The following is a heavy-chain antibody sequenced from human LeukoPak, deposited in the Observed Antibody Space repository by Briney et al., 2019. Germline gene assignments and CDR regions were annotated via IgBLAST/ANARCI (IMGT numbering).Heavy chain of an antibody. D-gene: IGHD2-15*01. CDR2: ISSSGSTI. CDR1: GFTFSSYE. CDR3: ARDGGISTPFDY. V-gene: IGHV3-48*03. J-gene: IGHJ4*02. Sequence: GGSLRLSCAASGFTFSSYEMNWVRQAPGKGLEWVSYISSSGSTIYYADSVKGRFTISRDNAKNSLYLQMNSLRAEDTAVYYCARDGGISTPFDYWGQGTLVTVSS.